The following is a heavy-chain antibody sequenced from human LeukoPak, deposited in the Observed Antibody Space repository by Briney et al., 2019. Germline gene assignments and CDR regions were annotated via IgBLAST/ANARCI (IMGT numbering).Heavy chain of an antibody. Sequence: ASVKVSCKASGYTFTSYYMHWVRQAPGQGLEWMGIINPSGGSTSYAQKFQGRVTMTRDTSTSTVYMELSSLRSDDTAVYYCARDRPYYYDSSAYYPDFWGQGTLVTVSS. J-gene: IGHJ4*02. V-gene: IGHV1-46*01. CDR3: ARDRPYYYDSSAYYPDF. D-gene: IGHD3-22*01. CDR1: GYTFTSYY. CDR2: INPSGGST.